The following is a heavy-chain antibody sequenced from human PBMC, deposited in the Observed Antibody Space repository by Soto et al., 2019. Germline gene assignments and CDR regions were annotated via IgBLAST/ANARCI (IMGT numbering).Heavy chain of an antibody. CDR1: GFTFSSYA. Sequence: ESGGGVVQPGRSLRLSCAASGFTFSSYAMHWVRQAPGKGLEWVAVISYDGSNKYYADSVKGRFTISRDNSKNTLYLQMNSLRAEDTAVYYCARLTSAPYYYDSSGYYPNDAFDIWGQGTMVTVSS. J-gene: IGHJ3*02. CDR3: ARLTSAPYYYDSSGYYPNDAFDI. CDR2: ISYDGSNK. V-gene: IGHV3-30-3*01. D-gene: IGHD3-22*01.